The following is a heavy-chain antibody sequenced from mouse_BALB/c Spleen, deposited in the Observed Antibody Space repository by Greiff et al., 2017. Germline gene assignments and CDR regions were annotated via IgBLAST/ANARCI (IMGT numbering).Heavy chain of an antibody. CDR3: ARHEGNGYAMDY. J-gene: IGHJ4*01. D-gene: IGHD2-1*01. CDR2: ISNGGGST. V-gene: IGHV5-12-2*01. Sequence: EVQRVESGGGLVQPGGSLKLSCAASGFTFSSYTMSWVRQTPEKRLEWVAYISNGGGSTYYPDTVKGRFTISRDNAKNTLYLQMSSLKSEDTAMYYCARHEGNGYAMDYWGQGTSVTVSS. CDR1: GFTFSSYT.